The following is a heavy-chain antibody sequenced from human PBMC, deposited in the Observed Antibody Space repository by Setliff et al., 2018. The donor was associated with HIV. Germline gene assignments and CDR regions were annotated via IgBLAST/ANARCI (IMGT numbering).Heavy chain of an antibody. CDR1: GGSFNGYY. J-gene: IGHJ5*02. Sequence: PSETLSLTCAVYGGSFNGYYWSWIRQPPGKGLEWIGEINHSGSTNYNPSLKSRVTMSVDKSKNQFSLRLSSVTAADTAVYFCARDRHSSGLGSYGPWGPGILVTVSS. CDR3: ARDRHSSGLGSYGP. V-gene: IGHV4-34*09. CDR2: INHSGST. D-gene: IGHD3-10*01.